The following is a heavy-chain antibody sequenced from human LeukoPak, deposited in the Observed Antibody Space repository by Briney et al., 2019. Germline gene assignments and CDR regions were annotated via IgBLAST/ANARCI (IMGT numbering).Heavy chain of an antibody. J-gene: IGHJ4*02. CDR1: GGSLSGYY. CDR2: IYISGNT. V-gene: IGHV4-4*07. CDR3: ARSNLGSYDQSGYYHY. Sequence: QPSETLSLTCTVSGGSLSGYYWNWIRQPAGKGLEWIGRIYISGNTWYKPSLQSRVTMSVDTSKNQFPLKMSSLTAADTAVYYCARSNLGSYDQSGYYHYWGQGTRVTVSS. D-gene: IGHD3-22*01.